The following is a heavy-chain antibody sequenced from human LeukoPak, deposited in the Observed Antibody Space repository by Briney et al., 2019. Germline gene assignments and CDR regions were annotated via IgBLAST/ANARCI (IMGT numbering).Heavy chain of an antibody. V-gene: IGHV1-2*02. CDR3: ASLGVGASGDFDY. Sequence: ASVKVSCKASGYTFTGYYLYWVRQAPGQGLEWMGWINPNSGGVNYALKFQGRVTMTRDTSISTAYMELSSLRSEDTAVYYCASLGVGASGDFDYWGQGTLVTVSS. CDR1: GYTFTGYY. CDR2: INPNSGGV. D-gene: IGHD1-26*01. J-gene: IGHJ4*02.